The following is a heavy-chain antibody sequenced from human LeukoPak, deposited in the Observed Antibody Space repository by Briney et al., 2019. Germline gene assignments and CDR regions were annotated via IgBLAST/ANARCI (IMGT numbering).Heavy chain of an antibody. CDR3: AYYDSSGYGAFDI. Sequence: SVKVSCKASGGTFSSYAISWVRQAPGQGLEWMGGIIPIFGTANYAQKFQGRVTITADESTSTAYMELSSLRSEDTAVYYCAYYDSSGYGAFDIWGQGTMVTVSS. CDR1: GGTFSSYA. CDR2: IIPIFGTA. J-gene: IGHJ3*02. V-gene: IGHV1-69*13. D-gene: IGHD3-22*01.